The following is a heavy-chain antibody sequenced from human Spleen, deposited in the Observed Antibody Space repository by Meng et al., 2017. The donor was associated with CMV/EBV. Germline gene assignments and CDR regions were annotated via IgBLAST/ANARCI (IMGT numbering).Heavy chain of an antibody. CDR1: SFSGYY. CDR2: INHSGGT. D-gene: IGHD6-6*01. J-gene: IGHJ5*02. Sequence: SFSGYYWSWIRQPPGRGREWIGEINHSGGTNYGPSLKGRVTISVGTSRNQFSLKLSSVAAADTAVYYCARSAYSSSSGQGLIWFDPWGQGTLVTVSS. CDR3: ARSAYSSSSGQGLIWFDP. V-gene: IGHV4-34*01.